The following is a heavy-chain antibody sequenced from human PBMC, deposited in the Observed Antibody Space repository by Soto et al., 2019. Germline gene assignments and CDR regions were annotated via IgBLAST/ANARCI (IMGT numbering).Heavy chain of an antibody. J-gene: IGHJ4*02. V-gene: IGHV1-18*01. CDR2: ISAYNGNT. CDR1: GYTFTRYG. CDR3: ARGDSSGYYYVPYFDY. D-gene: IGHD3-22*01. Sequence: ASVKVSCKASGYTFTRYGISWVRQAPGQGLEWMGWISAYNGNTNYAQKLQGRVTMTTDTSTSTAYMELRSLRSDDTAVYYCARGDSSGYYYVPYFDYWGQGTLVTVS.